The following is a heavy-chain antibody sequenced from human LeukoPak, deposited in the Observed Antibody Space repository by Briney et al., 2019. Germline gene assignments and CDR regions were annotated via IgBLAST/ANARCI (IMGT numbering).Heavy chain of an antibody. CDR2: ISGSGGST. CDR1: GFTFSSYA. V-gene: IGHV3-23*01. J-gene: IGHJ5*02. Sequence: PGGSLRLSCAASGFTFSSYAMSWVRQAPGKGLEWVSAISGSGGSTYYADSVKGRFTISRDNSKNTMFLQMDSLRAEDTAVYYCAKAGSISWFHHWGQGTLVTVSS. D-gene: IGHD3-10*01. CDR3: AKAGSISWFHH.